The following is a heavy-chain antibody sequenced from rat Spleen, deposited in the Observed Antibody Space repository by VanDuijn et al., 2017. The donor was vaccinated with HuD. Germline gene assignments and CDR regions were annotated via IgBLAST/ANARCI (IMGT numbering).Heavy chain of an antibody. CDR1: GFTFSNYD. D-gene: IGHD1-10*01. Sequence: VQLVESGGGLVQPGRSLKLSCAASGFTFSNYDMAWVRQAPTKGLEWIASISTGGDNTYYRDSVKGRFTISRDTAQNILYLQMNSPRSEDTATYYCTRGGNYDLDYWGRGVMVTVSS. CDR3: TRGGNYDLDY. J-gene: IGHJ2*01. CDR2: ISTGGDNT. V-gene: IGHV5S13*01.